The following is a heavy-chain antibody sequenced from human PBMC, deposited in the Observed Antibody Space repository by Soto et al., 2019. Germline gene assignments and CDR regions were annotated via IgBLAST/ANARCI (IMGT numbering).Heavy chain of an antibody. V-gene: IGHV3-23*01. CDR1: GFTFSSYA. CDR3: AKMGRDYYDSSGYYGRDAFDI. J-gene: IGHJ3*02. CDR2: ISGSGGST. Sequence: GSLRLSCAASGFTFSSYAMSWVRQAPGKGLEWVSAISGSGGSTYYADSVKGRFTISRDNSKNTLYLQMNSLRAEDTAVYYCAKMGRDYYDSSGYYGRDAFDIWGQGTMVTVSS. D-gene: IGHD3-22*01.